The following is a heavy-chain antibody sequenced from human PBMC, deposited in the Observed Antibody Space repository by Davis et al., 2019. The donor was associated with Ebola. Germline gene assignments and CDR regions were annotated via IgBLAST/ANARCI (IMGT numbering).Heavy chain of an antibody. CDR1: GFTFDDYA. D-gene: IGHD6-19*01. J-gene: IGHJ4*02. CDR3: SKESGGSGWAFDY. CDR2: ISWNSGSI. Sequence: SLKIPCAASGFTFDDYAMHRVRQAPGKGLEWVSGISWNSGSIGYADPVKGRFTISRDNAKNSLYLQMNSLRAEDTALYYYSKESGGSGWAFDYWGQGTLVTVSS. V-gene: IGHV3-9*01.